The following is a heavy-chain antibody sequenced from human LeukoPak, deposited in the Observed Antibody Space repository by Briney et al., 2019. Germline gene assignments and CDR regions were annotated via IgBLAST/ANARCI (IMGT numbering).Heavy chain of an antibody. CDR3: ARDFRYCSGGSCYNTQPLYYYYMDV. J-gene: IGHJ6*03. CDR2: IYHSGST. D-gene: IGHD2-15*01. V-gene: IGHV4-38-2*02. Sequence: SETLSLTCTVSGYSISSGYYWGWIRQPPGKGLEWIGSIYHSGSTYYNPSLKSRVTISVDTSKNQFSLKLSSVTAADTAVYYCARDFRYCSGGSCYNTQPLYYYYMDVWGKGTTVTVSS. CDR1: GYSISSGYY.